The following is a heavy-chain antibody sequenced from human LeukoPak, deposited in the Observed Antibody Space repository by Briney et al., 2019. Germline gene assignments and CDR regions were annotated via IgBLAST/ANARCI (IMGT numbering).Heavy chain of an antibody. CDR1: GWSFSGYY. CDR2: INQSGST. D-gene: IGHD6-13*01. J-gene: IGHJ3*02. Sequence: AETLSLTCAVYGWSFSGYYWSWIRQPPGKGLEWIGEINQSGSTNYNPCLRSGVSISVDTSKNQFSLKLSSVTAADTAVYYCARGRLYSSSCGDAFDIWGQGTMVTVSS. V-gene: IGHV4-34*01. CDR3: ARGRLYSSSCGDAFDI.